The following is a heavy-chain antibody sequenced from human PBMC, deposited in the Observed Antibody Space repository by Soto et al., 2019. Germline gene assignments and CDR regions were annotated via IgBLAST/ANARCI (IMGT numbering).Heavy chain of an antibody. D-gene: IGHD3-22*01. CDR3: ARVDRTSGYYDSSGSTALYFDY. CDR1: GGSISSGGYY. J-gene: IGHJ4*02. V-gene: IGHV4-31*03. CDR2: IYYSGST. Sequence: SETLSLTCTVSGGSISSGGYYWSWIRQHPGKGLEWIGYIYYSGSTYYNPSLKSRVTISVDTSKNQFSLKLSSVTAADTAVYYCARVDRTSGYYDSSGSTALYFDYWGQGTLVTVSS.